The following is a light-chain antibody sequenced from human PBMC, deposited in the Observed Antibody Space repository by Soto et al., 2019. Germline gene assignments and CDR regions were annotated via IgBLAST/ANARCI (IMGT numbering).Light chain of an antibody. V-gene: IGKV3-15*01. CDR2: GAS. Sequence: ESLMTQTPDTLSVSPGERATLSCRASQSVSSNLAWYQRKPGQAPRLFIYGASTRATAIPPRFSGSGSGTEFTLTISSLQSEDFAVYYCQQYNNWPRTFGQGTKVDIK. CDR3: QQYNNWPRT. J-gene: IGKJ1*01. CDR1: QSVSSN.